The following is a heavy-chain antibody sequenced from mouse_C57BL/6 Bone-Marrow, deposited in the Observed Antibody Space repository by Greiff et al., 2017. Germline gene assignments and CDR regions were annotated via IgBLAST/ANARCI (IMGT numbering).Heavy chain of an antibody. V-gene: IGHV14-3*01. CDR3: ANLPPFAY. D-gene: IGHD2-1*01. J-gene: IGHJ3*01. CDR1: GYNIKNTY. CDR2: INPANGST. Sequence: VQLQQSVAELVRPGASVKLSCTASGYNIKNTYMHWVKQRPGQGLEWIGRINPANGSTKYAQKFQGKATITVDTSSNTAYLQLSSLPSEDTAIYYCANLPPFAYGGQGTLVTVSA.